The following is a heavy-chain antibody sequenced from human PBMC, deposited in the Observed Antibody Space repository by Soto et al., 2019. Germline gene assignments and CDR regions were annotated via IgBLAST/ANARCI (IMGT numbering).Heavy chain of an antibody. CDR3: ASHGWLSH. CDR2: IKPNNGGT. Sequence: GASVKVSCKDSGDTLIAYYLHWVRQAPGQGLEWMGRIKPNNGGTHYAQKFEGRLTMTRDTSINTAYMELSSLRSDDTGVYYCASHGWLSHWGQGTLVTVSS. V-gene: IGHV1-2*05. D-gene: IGHD5-12*01. J-gene: IGHJ4*02. CDR1: GDTLIAYY.